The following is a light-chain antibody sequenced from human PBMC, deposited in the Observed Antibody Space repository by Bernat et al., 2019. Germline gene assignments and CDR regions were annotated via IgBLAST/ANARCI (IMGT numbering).Light chain of an antibody. CDR2: KIS. CDR1: QSLLHSGGDTY. J-gene: IGKJ2*01. Sequence: DIVMTQTPLSPPVTLGQPASISCRSSQSLLHSGGDTYLNWLQQRPGQPPRLLIYKISNRFSGVPDRLSGSGAGSDFTLKISRVEAVDGGVYFCMHATQFPRTFGQGTKLEIK. V-gene: IGKV2-24*01. CDR3: MHATQFPRT.